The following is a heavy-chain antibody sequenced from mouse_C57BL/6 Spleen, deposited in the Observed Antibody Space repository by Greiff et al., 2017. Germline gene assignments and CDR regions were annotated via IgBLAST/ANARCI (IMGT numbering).Heavy chain of an antibody. Sequence: VQLQQSGPGLVKPSQSLSLTCSVTGYSITSGYYWNWIRQFPGNKLEWMGYISYDGSNNYNPSLKNRISITRDTSKNQFFLKLNSVTTEDTATYYCARGGSSYAWFAYWGQGTLVTVSA. D-gene: IGHD1-1*01. J-gene: IGHJ3*01. CDR3: ARGGSSYAWFAY. CDR1: GYSITSGYY. V-gene: IGHV3-6*01. CDR2: ISYDGSN.